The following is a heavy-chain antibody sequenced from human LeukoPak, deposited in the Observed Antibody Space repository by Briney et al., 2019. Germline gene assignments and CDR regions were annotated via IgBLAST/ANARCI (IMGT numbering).Heavy chain of an antibody. CDR1: GFTFSSYW. V-gene: IGHV3-7*01. CDR3: ARPKCGGSCYRTQPYYFDY. J-gene: IGHJ4*02. CDR2: IKQDGSEK. D-gene: IGHD2-15*01. Sequence: PGGSLRLSCAASGFTFSSYWMSWVRQAPGKRLEWVANIKQDGSEKYYVDSVKGRFTISRDNAKNSLYLQMNSLRAEDTAVYYCARPKCGGSCYRTQPYYFDYWGQGTLVTVSS.